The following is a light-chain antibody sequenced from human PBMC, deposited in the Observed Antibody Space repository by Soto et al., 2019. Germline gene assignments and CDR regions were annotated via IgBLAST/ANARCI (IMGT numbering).Light chain of an antibody. CDR3: QQFRT. V-gene: IGKV3-20*01. CDR2: GAS. J-gene: IGKJ1*01. CDR1: QSVSSSY. Sequence: EIVLTQSPGTLSLSPGERATLSCRASQSVSSSYLAWYQQKPGQAPRLLIYGASSRATGIPDRFSGSGSGTDFTLTISRLEPEDFAVDYCQQFRTFGQGTKVEIK.